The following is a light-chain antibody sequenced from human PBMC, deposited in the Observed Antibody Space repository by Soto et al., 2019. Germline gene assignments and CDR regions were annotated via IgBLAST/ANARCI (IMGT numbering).Light chain of an antibody. V-gene: IGLV2-14*03. CDR3: NSYTSSSVV. J-gene: IGLJ2*01. CDR2: DVS. Sequence: QSVLTQPASVSGSPGQSITISCTGTSRDIGGYNYVSWYQQHPGKPPKLIIYDVSNRPSGVSNRFSGSKSGNTASLTISGLQAEDEADYYCNSYTSSSVVFGGGTKLTVL. CDR1: SRDIGGYNY.